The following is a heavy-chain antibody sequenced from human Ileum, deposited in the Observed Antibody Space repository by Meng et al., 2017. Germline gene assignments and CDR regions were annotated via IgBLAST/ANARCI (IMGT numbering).Heavy chain of an antibody. Sequence: RGLGPVLVQPAGALSLTCAVSGDSISSRDWWSWVRQPPGKGLEWIGEISQESGRTNYNPSLKSRVTISLDKSKNQFSLNLNSVTAADTAVYYCVRNEGYSLGDWGQGTLVTVSS. CDR3: VRNEGYSLGD. V-gene: IGHV4-4*02. CDR2: ISQESGRT. D-gene: IGHD2-21*01. CDR1: GDSISSRDW. J-gene: IGHJ4*02.